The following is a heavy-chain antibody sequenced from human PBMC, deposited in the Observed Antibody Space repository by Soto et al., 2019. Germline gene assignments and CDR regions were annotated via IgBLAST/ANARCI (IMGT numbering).Heavy chain of an antibody. Sequence: EVQLVESGGGLVQPGGSLRLSCAASGFTFSSYWMHWVRQAPGKGLVWVSRINSDGSSTSYADSVKGRFTISRDNAKNTLYLQMNSLRAEDTAVYYCARDGGHGDYAPLFDYWGQGTLVTVSS. J-gene: IGHJ4*02. CDR2: INSDGSST. V-gene: IGHV3-74*01. CDR1: GFTFSSYW. D-gene: IGHD4-17*01. CDR3: ARDGGHGDYAPLFDY.